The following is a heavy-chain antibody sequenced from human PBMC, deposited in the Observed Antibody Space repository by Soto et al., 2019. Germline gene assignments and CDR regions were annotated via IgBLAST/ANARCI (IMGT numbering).Heavy chain of an antibody. V-gene: IGHV1-18*01. CDR3: ARGPQTYYYGSGSGYYYYGRDV. CDR1: GYTFTSYG. CDR2: ISAYNGNT. D-gene: IGHD3-10*01. J-gene: IGHJ6*02. Sequence: QVQLVQSGAEVKKPGASVKVSCKASGYTFTSYGISWVRQAPGQGLEWMGWISAYNGNTNYAQKLQGRVTMTTDTSTSTAYMELRSLRSDDTAVYYCARGPQTYYYGSGSGYYYYGRDVWGQGTTVTVSS.